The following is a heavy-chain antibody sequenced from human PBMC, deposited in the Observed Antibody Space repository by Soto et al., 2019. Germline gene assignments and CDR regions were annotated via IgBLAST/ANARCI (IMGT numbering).Heavy chain of an antibody. CDR3: ARDPKYNWNYVDYYYGMDV. CDR2: IIPIFGTA. CDR1: GGTFSSYA. J-gene: IGHJ6*02. V-gene: IGHV1-69*13. D-gene: IGHD1-7*01. Sequence: VASVKVSCKASGGTFSSYAISWVRQAPGQGLEWMGGIIPIFGTANYAQKFQGRVTITADESTSTAYMELSGLRSEDTAVYYCARDPKYNWNYVDYYYGMDVWGQGTTVTGS.